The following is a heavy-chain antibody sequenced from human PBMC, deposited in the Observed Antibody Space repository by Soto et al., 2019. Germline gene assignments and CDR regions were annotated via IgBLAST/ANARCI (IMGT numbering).Heavy chain of an antibody. CDR2: ISYDGSNK. J-gene: IGHJ5*01. CDR3: AKDLRSLPRLLTHSWFD. V-gene: IGHV3-30*18. D-gene: IGHD2-15*01. CDR1: GFTFGSYG. Sequence: GGSLRLSCTASGFTFGSYGMHWVRQAPGKGLEWVAVISYDGSNKYYADSVKGRFTISRDNSKNTLYLQMNSLRAEDTAVYYCAKDLRSLPRLLTHSWFD.